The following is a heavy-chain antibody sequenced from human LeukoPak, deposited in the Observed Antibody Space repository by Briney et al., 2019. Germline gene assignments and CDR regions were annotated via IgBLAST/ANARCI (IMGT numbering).Heavy chain of an antibody. CDR2: ISGSGSTT. CDR3: VHYSTGVNYGGLAFDI. V-gene: IGHV3-23*01. J-gene: IGHJ3*02. CDR1: GFTFSSYH. Sequence: GGSLRLSCAVSGFTFSSYHMTWVRQAPGKGLKWVSAISGSGSTTYYADPVKGRFTISRDNSKNTLYLQMNSLSAEDTAVYYCVHYSTGVNYGGLAFDIWGQGTMVTASA. D-gene: IGHD2-8*02.